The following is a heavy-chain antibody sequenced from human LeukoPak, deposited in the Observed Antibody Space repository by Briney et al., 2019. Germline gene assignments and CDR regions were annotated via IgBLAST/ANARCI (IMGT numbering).Heavy chain of an antibody. CDR1: GYTFTSYY. J-gene: IGHJ5*02. Sequence: GASVKVSCKASGYTFTSYYVHWVRQAPGQGLEWMGIINPSGGSTSYTQMFQGRVTMSRDTSTSTVYMELSSLRSEDTAVYYCATETPAGLAWGQGTLVTVSS. CDR3: ATETPAGLA. V-gene: IGHV1-46*01. CDR2: INPSGGST. D-gene: IGHD2-2*01.